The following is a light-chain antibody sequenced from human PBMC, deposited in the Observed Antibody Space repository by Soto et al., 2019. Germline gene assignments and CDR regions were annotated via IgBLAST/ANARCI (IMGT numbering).Light chain of an antibody. CDR3: SSYAGSNNLV. V-gene: IGLV2-8*01. Sequence: QSALTQPPSASGSPGQSVTISCTGTSSDLGGYHYVSWYQQHPGKAPKLMIHEVTKRPSGVPDRFSGSKSGNTASLTVSGLQGEDEADYYCSSYAGSNNLVFGGGTKLTVL. CDR2: EVT. J-gene: IGLJ2*01. CDR1: SSDLGGYHY.